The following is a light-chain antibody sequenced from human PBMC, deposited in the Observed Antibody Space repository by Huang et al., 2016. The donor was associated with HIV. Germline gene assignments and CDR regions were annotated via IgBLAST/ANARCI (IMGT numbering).Light chain of an antibody. CDR1: QSISIY. V-gene: IGKV1-39*01. Sequence: DIQMTQSPSSLSASVGDRVIISCRASQSISIYLNWYQHKPGKAPTLLIHATSNLQSGVPSRFSGSGSGTDFTLTINSLQAEDLATYYCQQTKTPPYTFGQGTKLEI. CDR3: QQTKTPPYT. CDR2: ATS. J-gene: IGKJ2*01.